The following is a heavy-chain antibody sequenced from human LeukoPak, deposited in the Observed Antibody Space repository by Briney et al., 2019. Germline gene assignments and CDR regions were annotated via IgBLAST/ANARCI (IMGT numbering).Heavy chain of an antibody. D-gene: IGHD3-9*01. CDR1: GGSISSNNW. V-gene: IGHV4-4*02. CDR3: ARQDLPPNMLRYFDWSGYYFDY. CDR2: IYHSGST. Sequence: PSETLSLTCAVSGGSISSNNWWSWVRQPPGKGLEWIGEIYHSGSTNYSPSLKSRVTISVEKSKNQFSLKLSSVTAADTAVYYCARQDLPPNMLRYFDWSGYYFDYWGQGTLVTVSS. J-gene: IGHJ4*02.